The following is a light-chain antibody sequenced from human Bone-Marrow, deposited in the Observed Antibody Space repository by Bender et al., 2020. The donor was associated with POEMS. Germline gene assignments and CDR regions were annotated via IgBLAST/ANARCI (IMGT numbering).Light chain of an antibody. J-gene: IGLJ3*02. Sequence: QSALTQPASVSGSPGQSITISCAGTSSDADTYYSVSWYQEHPGRAPKLIIYDVTKRPSGVPDRFSGSKSGDTASLTISGLQAEDEADYYCSSYVGDNIWVFGGGTKLTVL. CDR1: SSDADTYYS. CDR2: DVT. V-gene: IGLV2-14*02. CDR3: SSYVGDNIWV.